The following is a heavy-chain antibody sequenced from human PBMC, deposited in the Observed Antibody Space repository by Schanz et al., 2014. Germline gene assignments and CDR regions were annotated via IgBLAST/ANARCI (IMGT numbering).Heavy chain of an antibody. D-gene: IGHD5-12*01. J-gene: IGHJ4*02. CDR1: GYTFTGYY. Sequence: QVQLVQSGAEMKKPGASVKVSCKASGYTFTGYYMHWVRQAPGQGLEWMGWINPNSGTTNYAQKFQGWVTMTRDTSISTAYMELSRLKSDDTAVYYCARAFGGYDPAGALDYSGQGTLXTVSS. CDR2: INPNSGTT. V-gene: IGHV1-2*04. CDR3: ARAFGGYDPAGALDY.